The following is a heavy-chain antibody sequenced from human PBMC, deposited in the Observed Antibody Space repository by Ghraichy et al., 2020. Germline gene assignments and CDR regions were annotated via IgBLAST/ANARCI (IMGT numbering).Heavy chain of an antibody. CDR3: ARDDPMVRGELIDY. V-gene: IGHV3-21*01. Sequence: GGSLRLSCAASGFTFSSYSMNWVRQAPGKGLEWVSSISSSSSYIYYADSVKGRFTISRDNAKNSLYLQMNSLRAEDTAVYYCARDDPMVRGELIDYWGQGTLVTVSS. CDR1: GFTFSSYS. D-gene: IGHD3-10*01. CDR2: ISSSSSYI. J-gene: IGHJ4*02.